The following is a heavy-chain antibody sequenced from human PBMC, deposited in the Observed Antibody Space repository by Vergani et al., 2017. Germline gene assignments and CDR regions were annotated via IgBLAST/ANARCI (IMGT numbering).Heavy chain of an antibody. D-gene: IGHD3-22*01. CDR2: ISGSGSST. Sequence: EVQLLESGGGLVQPGGSLRLSCAASGFTFSSYAMSWVRQAPGKGLEWVSAISGSGSSTYYADFVKGRFTISRDNSKNTLYLQMNSLRAEDTAVYYCAKDDYYDSSVMDAFDIWGQGTMVTVSS. CDR3: AKDDYYDSSVMDAFDI. J-gene: IGHJ3*02. CDR1: GFTFSSYA. V-gene: IGHV3-23*01.